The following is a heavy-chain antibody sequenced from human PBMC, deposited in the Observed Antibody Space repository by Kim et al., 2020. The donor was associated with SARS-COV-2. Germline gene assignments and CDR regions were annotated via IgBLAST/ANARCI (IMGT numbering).Heavy chain of an antibody. CDR3: AKEHYSGSYDFDY. J-gene: IGHJ4*02. CDR2: ISWDGGST. Sequence: GGSLRLSCAASGFTFDDYTMHWVRQAPGKGLEWVSLISWDGGSTYYADSVKGRFTISRDNSKNSLYLQMNSLRTEDTALYYCAKEHYSGSYDFDYWGQGTLVTVSS. V-gene: IGHV3-43*01. D-gene: IGHD1-26*01. CDR1: GFTFDDYT.